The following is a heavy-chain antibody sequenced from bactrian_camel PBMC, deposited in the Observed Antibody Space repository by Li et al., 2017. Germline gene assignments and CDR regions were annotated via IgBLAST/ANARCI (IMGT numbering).Heavy chain of an antibody. V-gene: IGHV3S55*01. J-gene: IGHJ4*01. CDR2: IKLDGST. CDR1: GYTDDGHC. D-gene: IGHD2*01. Sequence: VQLVESGGGSVLAGTSLTLTCVTSGYTDDGHCMGWYRLAPGRLCELVSTIKLDGSTYYRDSVKGRFAISQDNAKNTLYLQMNSLKPEDTAMYYCAANFGPYCSGPYLARRANFLGQGTQVTVS.